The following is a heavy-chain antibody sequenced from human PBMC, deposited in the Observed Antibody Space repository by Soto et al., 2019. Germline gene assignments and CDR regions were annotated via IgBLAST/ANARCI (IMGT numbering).Heavy chain of an antibody. D-gene: IGHD2-15*01. Sequence: GGSLRLSCAASGFTFSTYVMTWVRQAPGRGLEWVSDIGNSGGTTHYADSVKGRFTISRDNSKNTLYLQMNSLRAEDTAVYYCAKESASGGFDYWGQGTLVTVSS. CDR1: GFTFSTYV. CDR3: AKESASGGFDY. V-gene: IGHV3-23*01. J-gene: IGHJ4*02. CDR2: IGNSGGTT.